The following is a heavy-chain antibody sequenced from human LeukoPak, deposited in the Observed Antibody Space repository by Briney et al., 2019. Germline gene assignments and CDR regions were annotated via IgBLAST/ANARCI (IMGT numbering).Heavy chain of an antibody. Sequence: GGSLRLSCAASGFTFSRYWMNWVRQAPGKGLEWVSGIDGSGGRPPSADSVKGRFTISRDISKNTLYLQMDSLRAEDTAVYYCAREVEATGFDYWDQGTLVTVSS. D-gene: IGHD1-26*01. CDR1: GFTFSRYW. CDR2: IDGSGGRP. J-gene: IGHJ4*02. V-gene: IGHV3-23*01. CDR3: AREVEATGFDY.